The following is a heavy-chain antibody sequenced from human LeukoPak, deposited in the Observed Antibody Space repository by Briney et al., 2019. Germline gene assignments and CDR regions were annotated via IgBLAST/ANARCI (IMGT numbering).Heavy chain of an antibody. D-gene: IGHD2-2*01. V-gene: IGHV1-69*04. CDR3: ARDDCSSTSCYSNYYYYGMDV. J-gene: IGHJ6*02. CDR1: GGTFSSYA. Sequence: SVKVPCKASGGTFSSYAISWVRQAPGQGLEWMGRIIPILGIANYAQKFQGRVTITADKSTSTAYMELSSLRSEDTAVYYCARDDCSSTSCYSNYYYYGMDVWGQGTTVTVSS. CDR2: IIPILGIA.